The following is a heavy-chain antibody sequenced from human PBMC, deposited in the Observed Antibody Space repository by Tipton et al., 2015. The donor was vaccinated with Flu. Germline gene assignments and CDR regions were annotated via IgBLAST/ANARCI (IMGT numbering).Heavy chain of an antibody. CDR2: INPDGSDK. CDR1: GFTFSSHW. D-gene: IGHD4-23*01. V-gene: IGHV3-7*01. CDR3: AEPRWNF. J-gene: IGHJ4*02. Sequence: SLRLSCAVSGFTFSSHWMSWIRQAPGKGLEWVANINPDGSDKYYMGSVKGRFTVSRDNSKNSLYLQLNNLRDEDTAVYYCAEPRWNFWGQGTLVTVSS.